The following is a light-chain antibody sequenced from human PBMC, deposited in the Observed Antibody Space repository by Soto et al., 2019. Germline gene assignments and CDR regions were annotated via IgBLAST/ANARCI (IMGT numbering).Light chain of an antibody. CDR1: QRVSTN. Sequence: EIVMTHSPATLSVSPGASATLSCRASQRVSTNVAWYQQKPGQAPRLPIYDASNRATGIPARFSGSGSGTDFTLTISSLEPEDFAVYYCQQRSNLLWTFGQGTKVDIK. CDR2: DAS. CDR3: QQRSNLLWT. V-gene: IGKV3-11*01. J-gene: IGKJ1*01.